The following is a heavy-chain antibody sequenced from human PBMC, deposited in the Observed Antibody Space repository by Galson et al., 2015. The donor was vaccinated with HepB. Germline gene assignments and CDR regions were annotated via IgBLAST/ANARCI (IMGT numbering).Heavy chain of an antibody. CDR3: ARDPPLGTPFDF. D-gene: IGHD7-27*01. Sequence: SLRLSCATSGFTFSHYNMIWVRQAPGKGLEWVSSISSDSGYMYYADSVKGRFSISRDNAKNSLYLQITNLGIEDTAVYFCARDPPLGTPFDFWGQGTVVTVSS. CDR1: GFTFSHYN. CDR2: ISSDSGYM. V-gene: IGHV3-21*01. J-gene: IGHJ4*02.